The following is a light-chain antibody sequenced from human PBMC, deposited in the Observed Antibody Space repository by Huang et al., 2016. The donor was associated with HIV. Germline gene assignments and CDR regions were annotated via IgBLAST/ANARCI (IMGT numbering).Light chain of an antibody. CDR1: QSCSFD. Sequence: EIVMTQSPATLSVSPGERATLSCRATQSCSFDLAWYQQRGCQAPRLLIYGASTRATGIPARFSGSGSGTEFTLTISSLQSEDFAVYYCQQYNNWPWTIGQGTKVEIE. J-gene: IGKJ1*01. CDR3: QQYNNWPWT. CDR2: GAS. V-gene: IGKV3-15*01.